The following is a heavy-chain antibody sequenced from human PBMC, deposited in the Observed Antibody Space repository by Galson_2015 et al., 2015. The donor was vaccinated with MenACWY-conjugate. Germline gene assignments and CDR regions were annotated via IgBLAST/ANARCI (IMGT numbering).Heavy chain of an antibody. CDR1: GFTFSTYA. V-gene: IGHV3-23*01. CDR3: ANPRGIVATIHGGMDV. CDR2: ISGRGAST. Sequence: SLRLCCAASGFTFSTYAMSWGRQAPGEGLVWVSTISGRGASTYYAGSVKGRSTLSRDKSKCTLYLQMNSLRAEDTAVYYCANPRGIVATIHGGMDVWGQGTTVTVSS. J-gene: IGHJ6*02. D-gene: IGHD5-12*01.